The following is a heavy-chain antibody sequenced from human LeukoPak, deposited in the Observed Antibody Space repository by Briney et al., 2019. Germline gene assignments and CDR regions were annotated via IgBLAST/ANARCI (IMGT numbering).Heavy chain of an antibody. CDR3: ARKRGSGSPYDY. CDR2: INHSGST. Sequence: SETLSLTCAAYGGSFSGYYWSWIRQPSGKGLEWIGEINHSGSTNYNPSLKSRVTISVDTSKNQFSLKLSSVTAADTAVYYCARKRGSGSPYDYWGQGTLVTVSS. D-gene: IGHD3-10*01. V-gene: IGHV4-34*01. CDR1: GGSFSGYY. J-gene: IGHJ4*02.